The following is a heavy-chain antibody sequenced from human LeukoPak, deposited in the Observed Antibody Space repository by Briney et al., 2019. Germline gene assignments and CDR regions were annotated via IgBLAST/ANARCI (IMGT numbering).Heavy chain of an antibody. J-gene: IGHJ3*02. CDR3: VRRGGSDGWGAFDI. CDR2: IRQSGDTT. D-gene: IGHD5-24*01. Sequence: GGSLRLSCAASGFTFTNAWMNWVRQAPGKGLEWVSSIRQSGDTTYYADSVKGRFTISRDNSKNTLSLQMNSLSREDTAIYYCVRRGGSDGWGAFDIWGQGTVVTVSS. V-gene: IGHV3-23*01. CDR1: GFTFTNAW.